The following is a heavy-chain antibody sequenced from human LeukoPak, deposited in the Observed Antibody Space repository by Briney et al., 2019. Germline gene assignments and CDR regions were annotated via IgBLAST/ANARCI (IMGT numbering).Heavy chain of an antibody. D-gene: IGHD3-3*01. CDR1: GYTFTSYG. CDR3: ARVSAYYDFWSGYYSEVADYFDY. Sequence: ASVKVSCKASGYTFTSYGISWVRQAPGQGLEWMGWISPYNGNTNYVQKFRGRVTMTTDTSTSTAYMELRSLRSDDTAVYYCARVSAYYDFWSGYYSEVADYFDYWGQGTLVTVSS. CDR2: ISPYNGNT. V-gene: IGHV1-18*01. J-gene: IGHJ4*02.